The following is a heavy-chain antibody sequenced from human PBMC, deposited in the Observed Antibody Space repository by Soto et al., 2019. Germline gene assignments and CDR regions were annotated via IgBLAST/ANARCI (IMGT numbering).Heavy chain of an antibody. CDR2: IIPIFGTA. CDR3: ARIGYDGYSYGQIPYYYYYGMDV. CDR1: GGTFSSYA. V-gene: IGHV1-69*13. D-gene: IGHD5-18*01. Sequence: GASVKVSCKASGGTFSSYAISWVRQAPGQGLEWMGGIIPIFGTANYAQKFQGRVTITADESTSTAYMELSSLRSEDTAVYYCARIGYDGYSYGQIPYYYYYGMDVWGQGTTVTVSS. J-gene: IGHJ6*02.